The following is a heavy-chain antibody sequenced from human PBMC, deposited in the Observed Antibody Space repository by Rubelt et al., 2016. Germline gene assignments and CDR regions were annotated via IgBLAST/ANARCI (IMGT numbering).Heavy chain of an antibody. Sequence: KGLEWVAVISYDGSNKYYADSVKGRFTISRDNSKNTLYLQMNSLRAEDTAVYYCAKDLIGELLWFGEQNQPLYWGQGTLVTVSS. V-gene: IGHV3-30*04. CDR2: ISYDGSNK. CDR3: AKDLIGELLWFGEQNQPLY. J-gene: IGHJ4*02. D-gene: IGHD3-10*01.